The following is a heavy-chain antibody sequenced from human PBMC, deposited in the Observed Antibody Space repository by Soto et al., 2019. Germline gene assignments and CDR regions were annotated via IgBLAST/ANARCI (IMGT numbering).Heavy chain of an antibody. Sequence: QVQLVQSGAEVKKPGASVKVSCKASGYTFTSYGISWVRQAPGQGLEWMGWISAYNGNTNYAQKLQGRVTMTTDTSTSTAYMELRSLRSADTAVYYCARVATDIVVVPAAENYYYYGMDVWGQGTTVTVSS. V-gene: IGHV1-18*01. CDR3: ARVATDIVVVPAAENYYYYGMDV. CDR2: ISAYNGNT. CDR1: GYTFTSYG. J-gene: IGHJ6*02. D-gene: IGHD2-2*01.